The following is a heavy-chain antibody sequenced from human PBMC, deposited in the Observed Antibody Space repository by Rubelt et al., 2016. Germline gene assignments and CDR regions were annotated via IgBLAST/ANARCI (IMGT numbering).Heavy chain of an antibody. CDR3: AAAPDSSGDYGNFDY. Sequence: QLQLLESGPGLVKPSETLSLTCTVSGASISSNYFWGWIRQPPGKGLEWIGSIYYSGSTYYNPSLKSRATISVDTPKNQFSLKLRSVTAADTAVYYCAAAPDSSGDYGNFDYWGQGTLVTVSS. V-gene: IGHV4-39*01. CDR1: GASISSNYF. CDR2: IYYSGST. J-gene: IGHJ4*02. D-gene: IGHD3-22*01.